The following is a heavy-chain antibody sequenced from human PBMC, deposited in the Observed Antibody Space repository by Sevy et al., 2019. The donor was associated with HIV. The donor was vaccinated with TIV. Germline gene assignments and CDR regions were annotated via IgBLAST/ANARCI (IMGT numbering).Heavy chain of an antibody. CDR2: ISSSSSTI. V-gene: IGHV3-48*02. J-gene: IGHJ6*03. Sequence: GGSLRLSCAASGFTFSSYSMNWVRQAPGEGLKWVSYISSSSSTIYYADSVKGRFTISRDNAKNSLYLQMNSLRDEDTAVYYCARDSAPIVVVVAATELYMDVWGKGTTVTVSS. CDR1: GFTFSSYS. D-gene: IGHD2-15*01. CDR3: ARDSAPIVVVVAATELYMDV.